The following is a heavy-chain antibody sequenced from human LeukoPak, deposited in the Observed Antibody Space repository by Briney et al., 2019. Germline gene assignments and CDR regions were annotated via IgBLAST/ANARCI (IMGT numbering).Heavy chain of an antibody. J-gene: IGHJ3*02. CDR2: IYYSGST. CDR3: ARERVGYSYGSGGAFDI. D-gene: IGHD5-18*01. CDR1: GGSISSYY. V-gene: IGHV4-59*01. Sequence: SETLSLTCTVSGGSISSYYWSSIRQPPGKGLEWIGYIYYSGSTNYNPSLKSRVTISVDTSKNQFSLKLSSVTAADTAVYYCARERVGYSYGSGGAFDIWGQGTMVTVSS.